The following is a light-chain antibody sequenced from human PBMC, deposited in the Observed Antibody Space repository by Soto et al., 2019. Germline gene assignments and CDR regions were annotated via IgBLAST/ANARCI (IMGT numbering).Light chain of an antibody. V-gene: IGLV2-14*01. CDR2: EVT. Sequence: QSALTQPASVSGSPGQSITISCTGTSSDVGAYNYVSWYRQHPGKAPKLMIYEVTNRPSGVSNRFSGSKSGSTASLTISGLQAEDEDDYYCSSYTSSSTLVFGGGTKLTVL. CDR1: SSDVGAYNY. CDR3: SSYTSSSTLV. J-gene: IGLJ3*02.